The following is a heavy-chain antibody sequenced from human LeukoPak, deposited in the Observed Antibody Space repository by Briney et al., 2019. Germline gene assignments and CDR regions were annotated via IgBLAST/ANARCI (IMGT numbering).Heavy chain of an antibody. CDR1: GYRFSSNG. J-gene: IGHJ5*02. CDR3: ARDNWNEFDP. V-gene: IGHV1-18*01. Sequence: GTSVKVSCKASGYRFSSNGISWVRQAPGQGLEWVGWVSTYNSDTNSAPKFQGRVTMTRDTFTSTVYMELRGLRTDDTAVYYCARDNWNEFDPWGQGTLVTVPS. D-gene: IGHD1-20*01. CDR2: VSTYNSDT.